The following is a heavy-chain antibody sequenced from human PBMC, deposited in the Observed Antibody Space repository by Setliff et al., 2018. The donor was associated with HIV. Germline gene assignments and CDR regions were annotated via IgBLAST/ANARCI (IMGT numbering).Heavy chain of an antibody. CDR1: GGSINNDIYF. CDR2: IYYSGST. CDR3: ARDRYTWNYGKNYMDV. D-gene: IGHD1-7*01. J-gene: IGHJ6*03. V-gene: IGHV4-31*03. Sequence: PSETLSLTCTVSGGSINNDIYFWTWIRQRPGKGLEWIGYIYYSGSTHSNPSLKSRLTISVDTSKNQFSLKLSSVTAADTAVYYCARDRYTWNYGKNYMDVWGKGTTVTVS.